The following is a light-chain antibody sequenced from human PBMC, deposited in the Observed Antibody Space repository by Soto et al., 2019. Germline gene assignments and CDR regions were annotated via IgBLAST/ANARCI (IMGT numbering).Light chain of an antibody. CDR1: QSVSSSY. Sequence: EIVLTQSPGTLSLSPGQRATLSCRASQSVSSSYLAWYQQKPGQAPRLLIYGASIRATGIPDRFGGSGSGTDFTLTIARLEAEDVAVYFCQQYGSSPPTTFGQGTKLEIK. V-gene: IGKV3-20*01. J-gene: IGKJ2*01. CDR2: GAS. CDR3: QQYGSSPPTT.